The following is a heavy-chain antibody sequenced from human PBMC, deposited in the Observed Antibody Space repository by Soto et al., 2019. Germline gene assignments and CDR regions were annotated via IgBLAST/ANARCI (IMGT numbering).Heavy chain of an antibody. CDR3: ARGPRVDYYDIGFDY. V-gene: IGHV4-34*01. CDR2: INHSGST. CDR1: GGSFSGYY. D-gene: IGHD3-22*01. J-gene: IGHJ4*02. Sequence: SETLSLTCAVYGGSFSGYYWSWIRQPPGKGLEWIGEINHSGSTNYNPSLKSRVTISVDTSKNQFSLKLSPVTAADTAVYYCARGPRVDYYDIGFDYWGQGTLVTVSS.